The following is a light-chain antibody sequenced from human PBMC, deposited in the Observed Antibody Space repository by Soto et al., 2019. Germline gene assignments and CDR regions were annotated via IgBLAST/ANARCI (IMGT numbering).Light chain of an antibody. V-gene: IGKV1-39*01. Sequence: DIQMTQSPSSLSASVGDRVTITCRASLSISSSLSWYQQRPGKAPNLLIYLASSLQSGVPSRFSGSGSGTDFTLTISSLQFEDFSTYYCQQSYSTPYTFGQGTKLDIK. CDR1: LSISSS. CDR2: LAS. CDR3: QQSYSTPYT. J-gene: IGKJ2*01.